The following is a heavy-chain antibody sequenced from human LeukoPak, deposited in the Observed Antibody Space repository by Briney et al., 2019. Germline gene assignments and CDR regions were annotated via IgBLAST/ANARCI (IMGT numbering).Heavy chain of an antibody. J-gene: IGHJ4*02. CDR3: ACPYDSSGYYPY. CDR2: ISAYNGNT. CDR1: GGTFSSYA. V-gene: IGHV1-18*01. Sequence: ASVKVSCKASGGTFSSYAISWVRQAPGQGLEWMGWISAYNGNTNYAQKLQGRVTMTTDTSTSTAYMELRSLRSDDTAVYYCACPYDSSGYYPYWGQGTLVTVSS. D-gene: IGHD3-22*01.